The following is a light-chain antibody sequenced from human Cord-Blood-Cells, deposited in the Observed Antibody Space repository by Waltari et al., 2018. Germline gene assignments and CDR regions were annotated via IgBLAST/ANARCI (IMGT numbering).Light chain of an antibody. V-gene: IGLV2-14*01. CDR2: EVS. CDR3: SSYTSSSTRV. CDR1: SSDDGGYNY. J-gene: IGLJ1*01. Sequence: QSVLTQPASVSGSPGQSLTIYSTGTSSDDGGYNYVSWYQQHPGKAPKLMIYEVSKRPSGVSNRFPSSKSGNTASLTISGLQAEDEADYYCSSYTSSSTRVFGTGTKVTVL.